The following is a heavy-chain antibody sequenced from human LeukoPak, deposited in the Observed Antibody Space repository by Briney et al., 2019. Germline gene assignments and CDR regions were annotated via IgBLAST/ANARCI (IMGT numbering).Heavy chain of an antibody. CDR2: INHSGST. CDR1: GGSFSGYY. Sequence: SETLSLTCAVYGGSFSGYYWSWIRQPPGKGLEWIGEINHSGSTNYNPSLKSRVTISVDTSKNQFSLKLSSVTAADTAVYYCARGRYKHPYGYYYGSGSYPRVYFDYWGQGTLVTVSS. D-gene: IGHD3-10*01. V-gene: IGHV4-34*01. J-gene: IGHJ4*02. CDR3: ARGRYKHPYGYYYGSGSYPRVYFDY.